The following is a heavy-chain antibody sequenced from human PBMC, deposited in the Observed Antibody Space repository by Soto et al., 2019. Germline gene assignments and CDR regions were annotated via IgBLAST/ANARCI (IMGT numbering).Heavy chain of an antibody. Sequence: PGGSLRLSCTASGSTFGDYAMSWFRQAPGKGLEWVGFIRSKAYGGTTEYAASVKGRFTISRDDSKSIAYLQMNSLKTEDTAVYYCTRDRPGSGYCRADYWGQGTLVTVSS. CDR1: GSTFGDYA. D-gene: IGHD3-22*01. CDR2: IRSKAYGGTT. J-gene: IGHJ4*02. V-gene: IGHV3-49*03. CDR3: TRDRPGSGYCRADY.